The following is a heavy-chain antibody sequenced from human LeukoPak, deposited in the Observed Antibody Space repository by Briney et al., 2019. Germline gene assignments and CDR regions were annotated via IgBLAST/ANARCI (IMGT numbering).Heavy chain of an antibody. D-gene: IGHD6-13*01. CDR2: IYSGGST. V-gene: IGHV3-66*01. CDR3: ARDSPGYSRAFDY. J-gene: IGHJ4*02. CDR1: GFTVSTNY. Sequence: GSLRLSCAASGFTVSTNYMSWVRQAPGKGLEWVSVIYSGGSTYYTDSVKDRFTISRDNSKNTLYLQMNSLRAEDTAVYYCARDSPGYSRAFDYWGQGTLVTVSS.